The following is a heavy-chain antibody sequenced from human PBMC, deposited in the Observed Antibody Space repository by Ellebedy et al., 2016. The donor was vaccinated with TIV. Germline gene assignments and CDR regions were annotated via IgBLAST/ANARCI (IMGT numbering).Heavy chain of an antibody. Sequence: SETLSLXXAVYGGSFSGYYWSWIRQPPGKGLEWIGEINHSGSTNYNPSLKSRVTISVDTSKNQFSLKLSSVTAADTAVYYCARVALLDAFDFWGQGTMVTVSS. CDR2: INHSGST. J-gene: IGHJ3*01. D-gene: IGHD1-26*01. CDR1: GGSFSGYY. V-gene: IGHV4-34*01. CDR3: ARVALLDAFDF.